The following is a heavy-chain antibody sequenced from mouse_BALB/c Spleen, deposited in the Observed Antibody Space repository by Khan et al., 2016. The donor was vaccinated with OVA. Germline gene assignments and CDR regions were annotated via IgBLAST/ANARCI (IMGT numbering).Heavy chain of an antibody. CDR1: GYTFTNYG. CDR3: ARGNYYGSNSWFAY. J-gene: IGHJ3*01. D-gene: IGHD1-1*01. CDR2: INTNTGEP. V-gene: IGHV9-3*02. Sequence: LEESGETVKISCKASGYTFTNYGINWVKQAPGKGLKWMGWINTNTGEPTYAEEFKGRFAFSLETSASTAYLQLNNLKNEDTATYFCARGNYYGSNSWFAYWGQGTLVTVSA.